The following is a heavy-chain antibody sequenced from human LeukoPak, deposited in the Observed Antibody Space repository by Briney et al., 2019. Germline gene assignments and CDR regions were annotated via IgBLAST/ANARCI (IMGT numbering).Heavy chain of an antibody. J-gene: IGHJ4*02. CDR1: GFLFNDYT. Sequence: GGSLRLSCAASGFLFNDYTMHWVRQAPGKVLEWLSLISWDGGSTYDADSVKGRFTISRDNSKNSLYLQMNSLTIEDTALYYCVRAYYSSWNPFPDYWGQGTLVTVSS. V-gene: IGHV3-43*01. CDR3: VRAYYSSWNPFPDY. CDR2: ISWDGGST. D-gene: IGHD6-13*01.